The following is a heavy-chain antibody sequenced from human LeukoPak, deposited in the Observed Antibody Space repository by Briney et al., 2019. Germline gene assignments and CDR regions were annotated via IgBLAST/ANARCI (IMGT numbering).Heavy chain of an antibody. J-gene: IGHJ4*02. CDR3: ARGDIITFGGVIGRRRDDRLYYFDY. Sequence: GGSLRLSCAASGFTFSDYYMSWIRQAPGKGLEWVSVIYSGGSTYYADSVKGRFTISRDNSKNTLYLQMNSLRAEDTAVYYCARGDIITFGGVIGRRRDDRLYYFDYWGQGALVTVSS. D-gene: IGHD3-16*01. CDR1: GFTFSDYY. V-gene: IGHV3-53*01. CDR2: IYSGGST.